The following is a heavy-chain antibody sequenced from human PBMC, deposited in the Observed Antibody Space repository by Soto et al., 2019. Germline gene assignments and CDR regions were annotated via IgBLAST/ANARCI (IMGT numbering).Heavy chain of an antibody. CDR2: INHSGST. J-gene: IGHJ4*02. CDR3: ARGGGGNDYVWGSYRPFDF. V-gene: IGHV4-34*01. CDR1: GESFRDFY. Sequence: SETLSLTCAVYGESFRDFYWSWIRQPPGKGLEWIGEINHSGSTNYNPSLKSRVTISLDTSKKQFSLKLNSVTAADTAVYYCARGGGGNDYVWGSYRPFDFWGQGTLVTVSS. D-gene: IGHD3-16*02.